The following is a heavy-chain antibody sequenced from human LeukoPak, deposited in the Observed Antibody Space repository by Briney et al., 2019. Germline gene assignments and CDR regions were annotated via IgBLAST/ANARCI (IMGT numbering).Heavy chain of an antibody. CDR3: ARGPSGEIDY. CDR2: IYYSGST. Sequence: PSETLSLTCTVSGGSISSGGYYWSWIRQPPGKGLEWIGYIYYSGSTNYNPSLKSRVTISVDTSKNQFSLKLSSVTAADTAVYYCARGPSGEIDYWGQGTLVTVSS. J-gene: IGHJ4*02. CDR1: GGSISSGGYY. V-gene: IGHV4-61*08. D-gene: IGHD1-26*01.